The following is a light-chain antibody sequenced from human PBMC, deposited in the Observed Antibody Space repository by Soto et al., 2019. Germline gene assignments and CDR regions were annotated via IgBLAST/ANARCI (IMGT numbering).Light chain of an antibody. V-gene: IGKV1-5*01. CDR2: HAS. CDR3: QQYNSYS. Sequence: DIQMTQSPSTLPASVGDRVTITCWASQSISNWLALYQQKPGTAPKVLIYHASNLQSGVPSRFSGSGSGTEFTLTISSLQPDDFATYYCQQYNSYSFGQGTKVDIK. CDR1: QSISNW. J-gene: IGKJ1*01.